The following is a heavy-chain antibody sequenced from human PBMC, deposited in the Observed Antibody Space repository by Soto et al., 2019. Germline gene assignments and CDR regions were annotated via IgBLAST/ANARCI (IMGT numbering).Heavy chain of an antibody. Sequence: PSETLSLTCTVSGGSISSYYWSWIRQPPGKGLEWIGYIYYSGSTNYNPSLKSRVTISVDTFKNQFSLKLSSVTAADTAAYYCARDLGYWGQGTLVTVSS. V-gene: IGHV4-59*01. CDR1: GGSISSYY. CDR2: IYYSGST. J-gene: IGHJ4*02. CDR3: ARDLGY.